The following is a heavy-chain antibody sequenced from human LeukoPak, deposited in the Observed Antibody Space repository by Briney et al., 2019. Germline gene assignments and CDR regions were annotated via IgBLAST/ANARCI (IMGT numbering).Heavy chain of an antibody. Sequence: GGSLRLSCAASGFTFSSYWMSWFRQAPGKGLEWVANIKQDGSEEYYVDSVKGRFTISRDNAKKSLYLQMNSLRAEDTAVYYCARDASYYDYVWGSYSNYYYGMDVWGQGTTVTVSS. D-gene: IGHD3-16*01. V-gene: IGHV3-7*01. CDR3: ARDASYYDYVWGSYSNYYYGMDV. CDR1: GFTFSSYW. J-gene: IGHJ6*02. CDR2: IKQDGSEE.